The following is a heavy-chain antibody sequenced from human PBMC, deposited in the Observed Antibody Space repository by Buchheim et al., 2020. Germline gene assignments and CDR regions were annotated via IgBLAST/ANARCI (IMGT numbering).Heavy chain of an antibody. J-gene: IGHJ4*02. Sequence: EVQVLESGGGLAQPGGSLRLSCAASGFSFSTYAMHWVRQAPGKGLEWVSGISGSGGSTYYADSVKGRFSISRDNSKNILYLEMNSLRAEDTAVYHCAKKGLGRYVDYFDHWGQGTL. D-gene: IGHD1-26*01. CDR2: ISGSGGST. CDR1: GFSFSTYA. CDR3: AKKGLGRYVDYFDH. V-gene: IGHV3-23*01.